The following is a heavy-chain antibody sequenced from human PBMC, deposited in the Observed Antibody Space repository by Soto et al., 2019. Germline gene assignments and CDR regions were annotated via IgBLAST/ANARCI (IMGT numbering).Heavy chain of an antibody. Sequence: SETLSLTCTVSGGSISSSSYYWGWIRQPPGKGLEWIGSIYYSGSTYYNPSLKSRVTISVDTSKNQFSLKLSSVTAADTAVYYCARGSHYDFWSGNGNFDYWGQGTLVTVSS. J-gene: IGHJ4*02. CDR3: ARGSHYDFWSGNGNFDY. CDR2: IYYSGST. V-gene: IGHV4-39*01. D-gene: IGHD3-3*01. CDR1: GGSISSSSYY.